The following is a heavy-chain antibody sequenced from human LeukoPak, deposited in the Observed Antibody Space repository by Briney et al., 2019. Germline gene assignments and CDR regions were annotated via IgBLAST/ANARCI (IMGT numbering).Heavy chain of an antibody. D-gene: IGHD1-20*01. V-gene: IGHV3-23*01. CDR3: AKTMFNWNQALDS. Sequence: GGSLRLSCAASGFTFSSYAMSWVRQAPGKGLEWVSAIGGSGSTTYYADSVKGRFTISRDNSKNTLYLQMNSLRAEDTAVYYCAKTMFNWNQALDSWGQGTLVTVSS. J-gene: IGHJ4*02. CDR2: IGGSGSTT. CDR1: GFTFSSYA.